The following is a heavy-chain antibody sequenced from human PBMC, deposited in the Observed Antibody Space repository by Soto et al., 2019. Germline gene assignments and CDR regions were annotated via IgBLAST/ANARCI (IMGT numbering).Heavy chain of an antibody. CDR3: ARDRRDWFDP. CDR1: GGSISSGGYY. CDR2: IHNSGTT. V-gene: IGHV4-31*03. J-gene: IGHJ5*02. Sequence: QVQLQESGPGLVKPSQTLSLTCTVSGGSISSGGYYWSWIRQHPGKGLEYIGYIHNSGTTYYNPSLQSRVTLSMDTSKNHFSLKLSSVTAADTAVYYCARDRRDWFDPWGQGTLVTVSS.